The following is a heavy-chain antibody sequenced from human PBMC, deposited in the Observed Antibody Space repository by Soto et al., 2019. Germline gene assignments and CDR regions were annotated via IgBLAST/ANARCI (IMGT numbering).Heavy chain of an antibody. CDR2: IYYNGIT. J-gene: IGHJ6*02. D-gene: IGHD3-10*01. CDR1: GDSVSSHSYY. V-gene: IGHV4-61*01. Sequence: SETLSLTCTVSGDSVSSHSYYWTWIRQPPGKGLECIGYIYYNGITNYNPSLKSRATISVDMSKNQFSLKLVSVTAADTAVYYCARPSITNYAMDVWGQGTTVTVSS. CDR3: ARPSITNYAMDV.